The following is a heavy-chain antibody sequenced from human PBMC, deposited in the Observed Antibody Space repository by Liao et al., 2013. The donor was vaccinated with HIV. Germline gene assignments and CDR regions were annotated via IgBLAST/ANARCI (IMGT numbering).Heavy chain of an antibody. CDR1: GGSITSYF. Sequence: QVQLQESGPGLVKPSETLSLTCTVSGGSITSYFWNWIRQPAGKGLEWVGHIYSSGSTSYNPSLKSRVTISVDTSKNQLSLKLTSVTAADTAVYYCARDLGHPYWYFDLWGRGTLVSVSS. D-gene: IGHD7-27*01. CDR2: IYSSGST. J-gene: IGHJ2*01. CDR3: ARDLGHPYWYFDL. V-gene: IGHV4-4*07.